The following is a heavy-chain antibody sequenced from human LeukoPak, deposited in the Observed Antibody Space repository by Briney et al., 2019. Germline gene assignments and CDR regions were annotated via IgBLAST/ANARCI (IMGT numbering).Heavy chain of an antibody. D-gene: IGHD3-10*01. CDR2: ISGSGGST. J-gene: IGHJ4*02. CDR1: GFTFSSYG. V-gene: IGHV3-23*01. CDR3: AKETNYYGSGTSDY. Sequence: GGSLRLSCAASGFTFSSYGMSWVRQAPGKGLESVSAISGSGGSTYYADSVKGRFTISRDNTKNTLYLQMNSLRAEDTAVYYCAKETNYYGSGTSDYWGQGTLVTVSS.